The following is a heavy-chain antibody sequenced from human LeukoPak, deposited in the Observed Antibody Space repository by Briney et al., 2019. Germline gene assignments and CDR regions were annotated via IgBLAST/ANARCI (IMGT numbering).Heavy chain of an antibody. CDR1: GYTFTGYY. J-gene: IGHJ5*02. CDR3: ASGLVGARGWFDP. CDR2: INPNSGGT. D-gene: IGHD1-26*01. V-gene: IGHV1-2*04. Sequence: ASVKVSCKASGYTFTGYYMHWVRQAPGQGLEWMGWINPNSGGTNYAQKFQGWVTMTRDTSISTAYMELSRLRSDDTAVYYCASGLVGARGWFDPWSQGTLVTVSS.